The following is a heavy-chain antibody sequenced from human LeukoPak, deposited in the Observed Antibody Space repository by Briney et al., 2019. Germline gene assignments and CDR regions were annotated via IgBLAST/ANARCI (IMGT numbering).Heavy chain of an antibody. Sequence: PSETLSLTCTVSAYSISSGYYWGWIRQPPGKGLEWIGSIYHSGSTYYNPSLKSRVTISVDTSKNQFSLKLSSVTAADTAVYYCARRWLPWFVEPHSFDYWGQGTLVTVSS. CDR3: ARRWLPWFVEPHSFDY. CDR1: AYSISSGYY. J-gene: IGHJ4*02. V-gene: IGHV4-38-2*02. CDR2: IYHSGST. D-gene: IGHD3-10*01.